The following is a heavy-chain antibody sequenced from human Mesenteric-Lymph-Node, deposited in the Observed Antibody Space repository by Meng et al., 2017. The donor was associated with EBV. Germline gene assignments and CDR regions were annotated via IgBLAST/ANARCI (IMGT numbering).Heavy chain of an antibody. CDR3: ARAGSVGWSELDY. J-gene: IGHJ4*02. D-gene: IGHD6-19*01. Sequence: DLLRPSDPLALTFAFLGCSFGAYYWSWIRQPSGRGLEWIGAIIQSGRTNYNPSLKSRVSLSVDTSKNQFSLKLSSVTAADTAVYYCARAGSVGWSELDYWGQGTLVTVSS. CDR1: GCSFGAYY. CDR2: IIQSGRT. V-gene: IGHV4-34*12.